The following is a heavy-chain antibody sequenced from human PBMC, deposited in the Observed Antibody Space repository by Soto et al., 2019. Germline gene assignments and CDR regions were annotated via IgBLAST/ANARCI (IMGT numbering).Heavy chain of an antibody. Sequence: GGSLRLSCAASGFTFSSYDMHWVRQATGKGLEWVSAIGTAGDTYYPGSVKGRFTISRENAKNSLYLQMNSLRAEDTAVYYCARAISILRYFDWLPNPLYYYGMDVWGQGTTLTVSS. CDR1: GFTFSSYD. V-gene: IGHV3-13*01. CDR3: ARAISILRYFDWLPNPLYYYGMDV. D-gene: IGHD3-9*01. J-gene: IGHJ6*02. CDR2: IGTAGDT.